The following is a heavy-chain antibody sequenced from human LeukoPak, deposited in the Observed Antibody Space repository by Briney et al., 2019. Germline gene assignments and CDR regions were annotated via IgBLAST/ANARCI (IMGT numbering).Heavy chain of an antibody. D-gene: IGHD6-13*01. CDR2: ISSSSSYI. CDR1: GFTFSSYS. CDR3: AREGYSSSWYEGYFQH. Sequence: AGGSLRLSCAASGFTFSSYSMNWVRQAPGKGLEWVSSISSSSSYIYYADSVKGRFTISRDNAKNSLYLQMNSLRAEDTAVYYCAREGYSSSWYEGYFQHWGQGTLVTVSS. V-gene: IGHV3-21*01. J-gene: IGHJ1*01.